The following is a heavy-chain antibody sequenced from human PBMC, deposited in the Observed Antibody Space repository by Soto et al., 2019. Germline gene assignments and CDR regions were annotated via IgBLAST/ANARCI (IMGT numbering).Heavy chain of an antibody. J-gene: IGHJ4*02. V-gene: IGHV1-69*13. CDR2: IIPIFGTA. CDR1: GGTFSSYA. Sequence: SVKVSCKASGGTFSSYAISWVRQAPGQGLEWMGGIIPIFGTANYAQKFQGRVTITADESTSTAYMELSSLRSEDTAVYYCASTITSSPTYFDYWGQGTLVTVSS. D-gene: IGHD6-13*01. CDR3: ASTITSSPTYFDY.